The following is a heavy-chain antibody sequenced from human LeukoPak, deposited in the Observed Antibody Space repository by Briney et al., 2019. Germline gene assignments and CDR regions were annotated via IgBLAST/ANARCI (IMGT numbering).Heavy chain of an antibody. Sequence: GESLKISCNGSGYSFTSYWIGWVRQMPGKGLEWMGIIYPGDSDPRYSPSFQGQVTISADKSISTAYLQWSSLKASDTAMYYCARFGFGRVSNPNHWTDYWGQGTLVTVSS. D-gene: IGHD3-10*01. CDR1: GYSFTSYW. CDR2: IYPGDSDP. J-gene: IGHJ4*02. V-gene: IGHV5-51*01. CDR3: ARFGFGRVSNPNHWTDY.